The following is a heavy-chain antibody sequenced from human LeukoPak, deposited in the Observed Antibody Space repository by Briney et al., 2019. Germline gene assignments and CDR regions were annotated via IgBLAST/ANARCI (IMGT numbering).Heavy chain of an antibody. CDR1: GDSITSGRYY. CDR3: ARHMSVSYDAFDL. J-gene: IGHJ3*01. CDR2: IYSSGNT. V-gene: IGHV4-61*02. Sequence: SETLSLTCTVSGDSITSGRYYWSWIRQPAGKELEWIGRIYSSGNTDYHPYIVSLKSRVTLSLDTSKTQFSLTVTSVTAADTAVYYCARHMSVSYDAFDLWGRGTTVTVSS. D-gene: IGHD3-10*01.